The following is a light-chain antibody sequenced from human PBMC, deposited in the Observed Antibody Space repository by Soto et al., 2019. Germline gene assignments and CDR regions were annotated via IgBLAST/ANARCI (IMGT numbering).Light chain of an antibody. CDR3: QQYNDWPRT. CDR2: GAS. J-gene: IGKJ1*01. Sequence: ILMTQSPATLSVSPGERATLSCRASQSVSSNLAWYQQKPGQGPRLLIYGASTRATGIPARFSGSGSGTEFTLTISSLQSEDIAVYFCQQYNDWPRTFCQGTKV. CDR1: QSVSSN. V-gene: IGKV3-15*01.